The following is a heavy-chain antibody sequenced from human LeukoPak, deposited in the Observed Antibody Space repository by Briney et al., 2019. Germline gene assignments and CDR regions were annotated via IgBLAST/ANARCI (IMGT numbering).Heavy chain of an antibody. J-gene: IGHJ5*02. CDR1: GGSISSYY. CDR3: ARASAYCSSSNCPSWFDP. CDR2: IYTSGST. D-gene: IGHD2-2*01. Sequence: SETLSLTCTVSGGSISSYYWSWIRQPAGKGLEWIGRIYTSGSTNYNPSLKSRVTMSVDTSKNQFSLKLSSVTAADTAVYYCARASAYCSSSNCPSWFDPWGQGTLVTVSS. V-gene: IGHV4-4*07.